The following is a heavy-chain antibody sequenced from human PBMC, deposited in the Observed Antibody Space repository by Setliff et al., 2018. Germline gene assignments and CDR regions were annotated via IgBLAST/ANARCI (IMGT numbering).Heavy chain of an antibody. D-gene: IGHD1-1*01. V-gene: IGHV4-59*01. J-gene: IGHJ4*02. CDR1: GDSISDAS. Sequence: SETLSLTCTVSGDSISDASIMAWIRQPPGKGLEFIGYVYHSGTAKYDPSLESRAIMSVDASKNEISLKLKSVTAADTAVYYCAKGGTYRYFDYWGQGTLVTVSS. CDR2: VYHSGTA. CDR3: AKGGTYRYFDY.